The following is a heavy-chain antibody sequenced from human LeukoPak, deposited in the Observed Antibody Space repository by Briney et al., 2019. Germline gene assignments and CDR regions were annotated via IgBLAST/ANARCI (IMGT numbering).Heavy chain of an antibody. CDR2: IKSKTDGGTT. D-gene: IGHD6-19*01. J-gene: IGHJ4*02. CDR1: GFTFSNAW. CDR3: TTVASGWGYLFDY. Sequence: GGSLRLSCAASGFTFSNAWMSWVRQAPGKGLEWVGRIKSKTDGGTTDYAAPVKGRFTISRDDSKNTLYLQMNSLKTEDTAVYDCTTVASGWGYLFDYWGQGTLVTVSS. V-gene: IGHV3-15*01.